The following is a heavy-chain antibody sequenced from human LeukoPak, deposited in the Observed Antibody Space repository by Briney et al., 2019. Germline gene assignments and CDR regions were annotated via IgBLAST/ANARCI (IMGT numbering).Heavy chain of an antibody. D-gene: IGHD3-3*01. CDR2: ISAYNGNT. Sequence: ASVKVSCKASGYTFTSYGISWVRQAPGQGLEWMGWISAYNGNTNYAQKLQGRVTMTTDTSTSTAYMELRSLRSDDTAVYYCARELDWSGSYMFPSYYYGMDVWGQGTTVTVSS. CDR3: ARELDWSGSYMFPSYYYGMDV. V-gene: IGHV1-18*01. CDR1: GYTFTSYG. J-gene: IGHJ6*02.